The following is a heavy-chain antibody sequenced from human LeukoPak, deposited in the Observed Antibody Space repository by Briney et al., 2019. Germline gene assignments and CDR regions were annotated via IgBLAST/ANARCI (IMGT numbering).Heavy chain of an antibody. CDR2: MNPNSGNT. D-gene: IGHD3-10*01. CDR1: GYTFTSYD. J-gene: IGHJ4*02. CDR3: ARGRKVRGVISYY. V-gene: IGHV1-8*01. Sequence: ASVKVSFKASGYTFTSYDINRHRQATGQGLDWMGWMNPNSGNTGYAQKFQGRVTMTSNTSISTAYMELSSLRSEDTAVYYCARGRKVRGVISYYWGQGTLVTVSS.